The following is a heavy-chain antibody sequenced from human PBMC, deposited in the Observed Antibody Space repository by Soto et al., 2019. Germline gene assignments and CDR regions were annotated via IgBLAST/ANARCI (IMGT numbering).Heavy chain of an antibody. J-gene: IGHJ4*02. Sequence: SVKVSCKASGGTFSSYAISWVRQAPGQGLEWMGGIIPIFGTANYAQKFQGRVTITADESTSTAYMELSSLRSEDTAVYYCARDAEVVGATYLDYWGQGTLVTVSS. V-gene: IGHV1-69*13. CDR2: IIPIFGTA. CDR1: GGTFSSYA. CDR3: ARDAEVVGATYLDY. D-gene: IGHD1-26*01.